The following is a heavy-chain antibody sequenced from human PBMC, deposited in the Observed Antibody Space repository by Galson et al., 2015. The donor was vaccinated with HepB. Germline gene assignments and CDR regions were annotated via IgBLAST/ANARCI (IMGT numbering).Heavy chain of an antibody. CDR2: IYYTGST. CDR1: GGSINTYY. D-gene: IGHD3-22*01. Sequence: SETLSLTCTVSGGSINTYYWSWIRQAPGKGLEYIGYIYYTGSTNYNPSLKSRVTISIDTSKSQFSLKLSSVTAADTAVYYCARVDLYYYESSGYYDWWFDPGGQGTLVTVSS. CDR3: ARVDLYYYESSGYYDWWFDP. J-gene: IGHJ5*02. V-gene: IGHV4-59*01.